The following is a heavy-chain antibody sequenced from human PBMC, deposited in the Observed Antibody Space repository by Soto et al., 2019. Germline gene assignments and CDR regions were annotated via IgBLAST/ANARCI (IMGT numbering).Heavy chain of an antibody. J-gene: IGHJ4*02. V-gene: IGHV4-34*01. CDR1: GGSFSRYY. D-gene: IGHD6-6*01. CDR3: ARTSRFEY. CDR2: INHSGST. Sequence: QVLLQQWGAGLLKPSETLSLTCAVYGGSFSRYYWSWIRQPPGKGLEWIGEINHSGSTNYNPPLKSRVTISVDTSKNQFSLKLSSVTAADTAVYYCARTSRFEYWGQGTLVTVSS.